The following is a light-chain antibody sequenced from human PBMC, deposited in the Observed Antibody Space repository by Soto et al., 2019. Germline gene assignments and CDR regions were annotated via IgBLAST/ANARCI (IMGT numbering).Light chain of an antibody. J-gene: IGKJ1*01. CDR1: QSISSW. CDR2: DAS. V-gene: IGKV1-5*01. CDR3: QQYNSYSWT. Sequence: DLQMTQSPSTLSASVGARVTITCRASQSISSWLAWYQQKPGKAPKLLIYDASSLESGVPSRFSGSGSGTEFTITISSLQPDDCETYDCQQYNSYSWTFGQGTKVDI.